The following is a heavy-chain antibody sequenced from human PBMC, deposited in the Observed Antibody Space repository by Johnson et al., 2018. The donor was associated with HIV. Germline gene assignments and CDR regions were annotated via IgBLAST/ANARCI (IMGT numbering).Heavy chain of an antibody. J-gene: IGHJ3*02. Sequence: QVQLVESGGGVVQPGRSLRLSCAASGFTFSKYAMHWVRQAPGKGLEWVAIISYDGSNKYYADSVKGRFTISRDNSKNTLYLQMNSLRAEDTAVYYCAREVWVYSSSSDLGAFDIWGQGTMVTVSS. CDR3: AREVWVYSSSSDLGAFDI. CDR2: ISYDGSNK. V-gene: IGHV3-30*04. D-gene: IGHD6-6*01. CDR1: GFTFSKYA.